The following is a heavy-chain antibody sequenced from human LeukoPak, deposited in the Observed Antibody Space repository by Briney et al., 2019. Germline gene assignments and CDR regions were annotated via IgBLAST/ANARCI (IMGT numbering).Heavy chain of an antibody. D-gene: IGHD2-2*01. CDR2: INPNSGGT. CDR1: GYTFTGYY. CDR3: ARADCSSTSCLNAFDI. V-gene: IGHV1-2*06. J-gene: IGHJ3*02. Sequence: ASVKVSCKASGYTFTGYYMHGVRQAPGQGGEWMGRINPNSGGTKYAQKFQGRVTMTRDTSIRTAYMELSRLRSDDTAVYYCARADCSSTSCLNAFDIWGQGTMVTVSS.